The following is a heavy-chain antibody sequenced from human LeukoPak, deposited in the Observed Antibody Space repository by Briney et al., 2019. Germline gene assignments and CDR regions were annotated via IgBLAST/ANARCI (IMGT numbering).Heavy chain of an antibody. V-gene: IGHV3-23*01. CDR3: AMPGIAEAGTEELFAY. CDR1: GFTFSSYA. Sequence: PGGSLRLSCAASGFTFSSYAMSWVRQAPGKGLEWVSAISGSGGSTYYADSVKGRFTISRDNSKNTLYLQMNSLRAEDTAVYYCAMPGIAEAGTEELFAYWGQGTLVTVSS. J-gene: IGHJ4*02. CDR2: ISGSGGST. D-gene: IGHD6-19*01.